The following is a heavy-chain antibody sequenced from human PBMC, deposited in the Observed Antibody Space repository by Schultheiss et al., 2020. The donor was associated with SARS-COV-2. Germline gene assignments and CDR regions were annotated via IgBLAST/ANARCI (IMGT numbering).Heavy chain of an antibody. CDR1: GFTFSSHH. D-gene: IGHD3-9*01. J-gene: IGHJ4*02. CDR3: VKTGDILTGYSI. V-gene: IGHV3-21*01. Sequence: GGSLRLSCAASGFTFSSHHMNWVRQAPGKGLEWVSSISSSSTYIYHADSVKGRFTISRDNSKNTLYLQMSSLRAEDTAVYYCVKTGDILTGYSIWGQGTLVTVSS. CDR2: ISSSSTYI.